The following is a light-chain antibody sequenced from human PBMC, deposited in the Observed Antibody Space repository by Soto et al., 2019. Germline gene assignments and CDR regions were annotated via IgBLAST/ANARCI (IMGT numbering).Light chain of an antibody. CDR1: QSISNY. J-gene: IGKJ1*01. CDR2: DTS. Sequence: GDRVTITCRASQSISNYSAWYLQKAGKAPKLLISDTSDLERGVPSRFSGSGSGTEFTLTISSLQPDDFATYYCQHYNSYSRTFGQGTYVEVK. CDR3: QHYNSYSRT. V-gene: IGKV1-5*01.